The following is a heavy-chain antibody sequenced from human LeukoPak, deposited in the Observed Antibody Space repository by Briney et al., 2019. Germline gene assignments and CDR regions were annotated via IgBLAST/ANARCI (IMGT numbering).Heavy chain of an antibody. Sequence: SETLSLTCAVYGGSFTCYYWSWIRQSSGKRLDWIGQINDSGNTNYNPSLRSRVTMSVDTSKKQVSLHLSSVTAADTAVYYCASSYYDTGGFSPFDYWGRGTLVIVSS. D-gene: IGHD2-8*02. CDR3: ASSYYDTGGFSPFDY. CDR1: GGSFTCYY. V-gene: IGHV4-34*01. J-gene: IGHJ4*02. CDR2: INDSGNT.